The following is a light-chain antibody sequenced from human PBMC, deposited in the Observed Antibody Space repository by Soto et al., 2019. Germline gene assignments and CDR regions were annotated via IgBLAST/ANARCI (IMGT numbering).Light chain of an antibody. Sequence: DIQMTQSPSILSASVGDRVTITCRSSQTITNWLAWYQQKPGKAPRLLIYDASSLESWVPSGFSGSGSGTDFTLTISRLEPEDFAVYYCQQYDSSPKTFGQGTKVDIK. V-gene: IGKV1-5*01. CDR3: QQYDSSPKT. CDR1: QTITNW. J-gene: IGKJ1*01. CDR2: DAS.